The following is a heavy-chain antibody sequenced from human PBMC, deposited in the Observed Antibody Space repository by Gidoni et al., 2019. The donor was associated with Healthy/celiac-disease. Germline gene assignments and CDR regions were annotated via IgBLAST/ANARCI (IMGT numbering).Heavy chain of an antibody. CDR1: GGSVSRGSYY. Sequence: QVQLQESGPGLVKPSETLSLTCTVSGGSVSRGSYYWSWIRQPPGKGLEWIGYIYYSGSTNYNPSLKSRVTISVDTSKNQFSLKLSSVTAADTAVYYCARGADGYFDMYYGMDVWGQGTTVTVSS. J-gene: IGHJ6*02. D-gene: IGHD3-22*01. CDR2: IYYSGST. CDR3: ARGADGYFDMYYGMDV. V-gene: IGHV4-61*01.